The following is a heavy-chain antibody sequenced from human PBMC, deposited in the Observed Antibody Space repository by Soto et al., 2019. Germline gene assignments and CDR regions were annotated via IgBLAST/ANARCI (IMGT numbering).Heavy chain of an antibody. CDR1: GFTFSSYG. CDR2: ISYDGNNE. CDR3: AKDLYTNIVVVVAAPKN. V-gene: IGHV3-30*18. Sequence: GGSLRLSCAASGFTFSSYGMHWVRQGPSKGLEWVAVISYDGNNEYYADSVKGRFTISRDNSKNTLYLEMNSLRDEDTAIYYCAKDLYTNIVVVVAAPKNWGQGTLVTVSS. D-gene: IGHD2-15*01. J-gene: IGHJ4*02.